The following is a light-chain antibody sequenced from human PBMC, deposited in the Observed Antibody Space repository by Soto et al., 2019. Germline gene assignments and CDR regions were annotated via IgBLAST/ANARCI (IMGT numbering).Light chain of an antibody. Sequence: DIQMTQSPSTLSASVGDTVTITCRASQNIFTWLAWYQHKPGKAPKLLMYDASFLESGVPSRFSGSGSGTEFTLTISGLQSDDFGTYYCQQYNTHSFGGGTKVDI. J-gene: IGKJ4*01. V-gene: IGKV1-5*01. CDR2: DAS. CDR3: QQYNTHS. CDR1: QNIFTW.